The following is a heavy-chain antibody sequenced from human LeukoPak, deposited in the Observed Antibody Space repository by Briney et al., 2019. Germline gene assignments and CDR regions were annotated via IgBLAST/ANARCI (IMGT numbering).Heavy chain of an antibody. D-gene: IGHD6-13*01. Sequence: ETLSLTCAVYGGSFSGYYWSWIRQAPGKGLEWVSAISGSGGSTYYADSVKGRFTISRDNSKNTLYLQMNSLRAEDTAVYYCAKDRGDSAAAAYYYYYYMDVWGKGTTVTVSS. V-gene: IGHV3-23*01. J-gene: IGHJ6*03. CDR3: AKDRGDSAAAAYYYYYYMDV. CDR1: GGSFSGYY. CDR2: ISGSGGST.